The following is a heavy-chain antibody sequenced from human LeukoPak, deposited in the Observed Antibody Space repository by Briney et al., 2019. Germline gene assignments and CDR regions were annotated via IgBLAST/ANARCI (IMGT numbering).Heavy chain of an antibody. J-gene: IGHJ4*02. V-gene: IGHV3-21*01. CDR1: GFTFSSYS. Sequence: GGSLRLSCAASGFTFSSYSMNWVRQAPGKGLEWVSSISSSSSYIYYADAVKGRFTISRDNAKNSLYLQMNSLRAEDTAVYYCARALTPYCSSTSCPSDYWGQGTLVTVSS. D-gene: IGHD2-2*01. CDR3: ARALTPYCSSTSCPSDY. CDR2: ISSSSSYI.